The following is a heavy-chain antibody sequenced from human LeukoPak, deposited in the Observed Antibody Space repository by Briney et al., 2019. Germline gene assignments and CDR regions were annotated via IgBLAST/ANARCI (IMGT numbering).Heavy chain of an antibody. J-gene: IGHJ4*02. CDR1: GGSVSSGSYY. D-gene: IGHD1-26*01. Sequence: NPSETLSLTCTVSGGSVSSGSYYWSWIRQPPGKGLEWIGYIYYSGSTNYNPSLKSRVTISVDTSKNQFSLKLSSVTAADTAVYYCARDQGGSPWDWGQGTLVTVSS. CDR2: IYYSGST. V-gene: IGHV4-61*01. CDR3: ARDQGGSPWD.